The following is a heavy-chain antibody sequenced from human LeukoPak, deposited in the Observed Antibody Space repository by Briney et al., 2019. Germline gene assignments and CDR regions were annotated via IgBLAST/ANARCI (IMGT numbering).Heavy chain of an antibody. CDR3: AKRFQNAFDY. D-gene: IGHD2-21*01. Sequence: EGSLRLSCAASGFTFSNSAMSWVRQAPGKGLEWVSALSPTGYTTSYADSVKGRFTISRDNSKNTLYLQMNSLRAEDTAVYFCAKRFQNAFDYWGHGTLVTVS. V-gene: IGHV3-23*01. J-gene: IGHJ4*01. CDR1: GFTFSNSA. CDR2: LSPTGYTT.